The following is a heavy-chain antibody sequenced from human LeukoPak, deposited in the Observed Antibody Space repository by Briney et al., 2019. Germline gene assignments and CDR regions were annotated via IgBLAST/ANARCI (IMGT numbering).Heavy chain of an antibody. D-gene: IGHD1-26*01. V-gene: IGHV3-7*01. Sequence: GGSLRLSFAASGFTFNNYWMSWVRQAPGKGREGVANIKQDGSEKYYVDSAKGRFTISRDNAKNSLYLQMNSLRAEDTAVYYCARDQTKWEPLRRRDYYYMDVWGKGTTVTVSS. J-gene: IGHJ6*03. CDR3: ARDQTKWEPLRRRDYYYMDV. CDR2: IKQDGSEK. CDR1: GFTFNNYW.